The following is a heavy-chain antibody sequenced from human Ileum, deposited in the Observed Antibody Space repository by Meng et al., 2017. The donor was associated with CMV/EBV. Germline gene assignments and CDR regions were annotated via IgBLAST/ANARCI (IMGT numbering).Heavy chain of an antibody. CDR1: GYTYTGNY. D-gene: IGHD6-6*01. Sequence: VQVAQSGAEVKAPGTPVKVSCKASGYTYTGNYRYWVRKAPGQGLEWMGWIDPNTGGTKDIQKFQGRVTMTGDTSISTAYMELSGLRFDDTAVYYCARRERISSGLEYWGQGTLVTVSS. CDR2: IDPNTGGT. V-gene: IGHV1-2*02. CDR3: ARRERISSGLEY. J-gene: IGHJ4*02.